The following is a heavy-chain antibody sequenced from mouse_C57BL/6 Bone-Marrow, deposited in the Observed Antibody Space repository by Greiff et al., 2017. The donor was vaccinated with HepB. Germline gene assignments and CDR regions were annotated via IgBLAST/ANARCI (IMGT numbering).Heavy chain of an antibody. V-gene: IGHV1-19*01. Sequence: VQLQQSGPVLVKPGASVKMSCKASGYTFTDYYMNWVKQSHGKSLEWIGVINPYNGGTSYNQKFKGKATLTVDKSSSTAYMELNSLTSEDSAVYYCARKGYYVPLDYWGQGTTLTVSS. CDR1: GYTFTDYY. J-gene: IGHJ2*01. D-gene: IGHD2-3*01. CDR3: ARKGYYVPLDY. CDR2: INPYNGGT.